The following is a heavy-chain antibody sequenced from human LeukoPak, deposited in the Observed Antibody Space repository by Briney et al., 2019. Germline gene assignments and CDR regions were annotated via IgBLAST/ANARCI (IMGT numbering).Heavy chain of an antibody. CDR1: GGSISSGGYY. Sequence: SQTLSLTCTVSGGSISSGGYYWSWIRQHPGKGLEWIGYIYYSGSTYYNPSLKSRVTISVDTSKNQFSLKLSSVTAADTAVYYCARGTSPYYDILTGYYREDYFDYWGQGTLVTVSS. V-gene: IGHV4-31*03. J-gene: IGHJ4*02. D-gene: IGHD3-9*01. CDR2: IYYSGST. CDR3: ARGTSPYYDILTGYYREDYFDY.